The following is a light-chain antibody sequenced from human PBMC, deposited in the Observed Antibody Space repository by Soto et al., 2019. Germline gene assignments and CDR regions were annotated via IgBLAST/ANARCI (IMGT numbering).Light chain of an antibody. Sequence: DIQMTQSPSSLSASVGDTVTITCRASQGIIDYLAWYQQRPGRVPRLLIYAASTLHTGVPSRFSGSGAGTDFTLTISSLQPEDGATYYCQKYDTAPQTFGPGTKVEIK. CDR2: AAS. CDR3: QKYDTAPQT. J-gene: IGKJ1*01. CDR1: QGIIDY. V-gene: IGKV1-27*01.